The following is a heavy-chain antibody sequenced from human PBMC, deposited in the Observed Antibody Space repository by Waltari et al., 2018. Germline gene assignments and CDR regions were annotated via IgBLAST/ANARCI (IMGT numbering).Heavy chain of an antibody. CDR2: VYYSGTP. D-gene: IGHD4-17*01. V-gene: IGHV4-39*01. Sequence: QLQLQESGPRLVKPSETLSLTCTVSGDSITTSNYYWAWIRQPPGKGLEWIGSVYYSGTPYYNPSLKSRVTMSVDTSKRQFSLNLSSVTAADTAVYYCARHESAHYGGFDSWGRGTLVTVSA. CDR1: GDSITTSNYY. J-gene: IGHJ4*02. CDR3: ARHESAHYGGFDS.